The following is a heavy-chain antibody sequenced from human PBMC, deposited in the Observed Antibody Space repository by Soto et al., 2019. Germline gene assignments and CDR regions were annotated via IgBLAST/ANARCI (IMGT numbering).Heavy chain of an antibody. V-gene: IGHV1-69*13. CDR2: IIPIFGTA. D-gene: IGHD4-17*01. J-gene: IGHJ6*02. CDR3: ARTYYGDYPYYYYGMDV. CDR1: GGTFSGYA. Sequence: SVKVSCKASGGTFSGYAISWVRQAPGQGLEWMGGIIPIFGTANYAQKFQGRVTITADESTSTAYMELSSLSSEDTAVYYCARTYYGDYPYYYYGMDVWGQGTTVTVSS.